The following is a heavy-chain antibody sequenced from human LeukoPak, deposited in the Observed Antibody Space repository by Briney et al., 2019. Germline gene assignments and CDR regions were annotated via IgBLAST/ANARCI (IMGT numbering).Heavy chain of an antibody. V-gene: IGHV3-21*01. CDR2: ISSSSSYI. CDR1: GFTFSSYE. J-gene: IGHJ3*02. D-gene: IGHD2-8*01. Sequence: GGSLRLSCAASGFTFSSYEMNWVRQAPGQGLEWVSSISSSSSYIYYADSVKGRFTISRDNAKNSLYLQVSSLRAEDTAVYYCARPNLYSTSLDAFDIWGQGTMVTVSS. CDR3: ARPNLYSTSLDAFDI.